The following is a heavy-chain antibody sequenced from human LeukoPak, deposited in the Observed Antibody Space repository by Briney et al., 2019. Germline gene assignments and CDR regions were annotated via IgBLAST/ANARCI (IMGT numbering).Heavy chain of an antibody. CDR1: GGSISTYY. J-gene: IGHJ5*02. CDR2: IYYSGST. V-gene: IGHV4-59*01. CDR3: ARGGLLDPFDP. D-gene: IGHD1-1*01. Sequence: PSETLSLTCTVSGGSISTYYWSWIRQPPGKGLEWIGYIYYSGSTKYNPSLKSRVTISVDPSKNQFSLKLRSVTAADTAAYYCARGGLLDPFDPWGRGTLVTVSS.